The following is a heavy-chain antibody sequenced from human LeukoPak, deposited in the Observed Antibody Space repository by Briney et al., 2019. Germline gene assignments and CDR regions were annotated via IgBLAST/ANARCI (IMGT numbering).Heavy chain of an antibody. V-gene: IGHV1-2*02. Sequence: GASVKVSCKASGYTFTGYYMHWVRQAPGQGLEWMGWINPNSGGTNYAQKFQGRVTMTRDTSISTAYMELSRLRSDDTAVYYCARDRFWRDFWCGEILFDYWGQGTLVTVSS. CDR2: INPNSGGT. J-gene: IGHJ4*02. CDR3: ARDRFWRDFWCGEILFDY. D-gene: IGHD3-3*01. CDR1: GYTFTGYY.